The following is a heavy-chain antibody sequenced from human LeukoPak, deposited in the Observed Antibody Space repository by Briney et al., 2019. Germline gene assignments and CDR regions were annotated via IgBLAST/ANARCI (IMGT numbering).Heavy chain of an antibody. Sequence: GGSLRLSWAASGFTFSSFGMHWVRQAQGKGLEWVAGISYDGSSKYYADSVKGRFTISRDNSRNTLYLQMNSLRTEDTALYYCARDEYCSGGSCYSYWGQGTLVTVSS. V-gene: IGHV3-30*03. D-gene: IGHD2-15*01. CDR1: GFTFSSFG. CDR2: ISYDGSSK. J-gene: IGHJ4*02. CDR3: ARDEYCSGGSCYSY.